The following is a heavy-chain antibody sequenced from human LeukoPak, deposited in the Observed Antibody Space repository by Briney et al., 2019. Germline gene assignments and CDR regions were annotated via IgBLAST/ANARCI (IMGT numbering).Heavy chain of an antibody. CDR1: GFTFSSYD. CDR3: ARGNYDSSGYTFDY. V-gene: IGHV3-13*04. CDR2: IGTAGDT. D-gene: IGHD3-22*01. J-gene: IGHJ4*02. Sequence: PGGSLRLSCAASGFTFSSYDMHGVRQATGKGLEWVSAIGTAGDTYYPGSVKGRFTISRENAKNSLYLQMNSLRAGDTAVYYCARGNYDSSGYTFDYWGQGTLVTVSS.